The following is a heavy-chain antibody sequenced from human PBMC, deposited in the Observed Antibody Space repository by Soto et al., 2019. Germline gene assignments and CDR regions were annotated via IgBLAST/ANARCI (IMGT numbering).Heavy chain of an antibody. CDR2: ISYDESNK. Sequence: QVQLVESGGGVVQPGRPLRLSCAASGFTFSSYAMHWVRQAPAKGLKWVAVISYDESNKYYADSVKGRFTISRDNSKNTLYLQMNSLRAEDTAVYYCAKDPGYGDYADWFDPWGQGTLVTVSS. J-gene: IGHJ5*02. CDR3: AKDPGYGDYADWFDP. CDR1: GFTFSSYA. D-gene: IGHD4-17*01. V-gene: IGHV3-30*18.